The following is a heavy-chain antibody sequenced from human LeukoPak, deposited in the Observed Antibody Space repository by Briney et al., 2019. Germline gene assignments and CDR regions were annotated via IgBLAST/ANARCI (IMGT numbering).Heavy chain of an antibody. D-gene: IGHD6-6*01. V-gene: IGHV3-48*01. CDR3: ARGGSIARY. J-gene: IGHJ4*02. CDR1: GFTFSSYS. CDR2: ISSSSSTI. Sequence: GGSLRLSCAASGFTFSSYSMNWVRQAPGKGLEWVSYISSSSSTIYYADSVKGRFTISRDNAKNSLYLQMNSLRAEDTAVYYCARGGSIARYWGQGTLVTVSS.